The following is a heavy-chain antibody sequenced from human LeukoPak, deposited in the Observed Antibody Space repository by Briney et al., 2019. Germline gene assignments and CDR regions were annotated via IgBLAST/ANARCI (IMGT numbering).Heavy chain of an antibody. CDR2: IRNRAKSYTT. J-gene: IGHJ3*02. V-gene: IGHV3-72*01. D-gene: IGHD3-22*01. CDR3: ARVGDYYDSRGYSTDAFDI. Sequence: GGSLRPSCAASGFSFSDHYMDWVRQAPGKGLEWVGRIRNRAKSYTTQYAPSVKDRFTISRDESRKSLYLQMDSLKTEDMAVYFCARVGDYYDSRGYSTDAFDIWGQGTMVTVSS. CDR1: GFSFSDHY.